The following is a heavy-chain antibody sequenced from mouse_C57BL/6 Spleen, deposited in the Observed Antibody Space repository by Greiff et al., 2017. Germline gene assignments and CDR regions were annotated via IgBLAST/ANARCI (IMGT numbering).Heavy chain of an antibody. J-gene: IGHJ2*01. CDR3: ASGDGRYFDD. Sequence: QVQLKQPGAELVKPGASVQLSCKASGYTFTSYWMHWVKQRPGQGLEWIGMIHPTSGSTNYNEKVKSKATLTVDKSSSTAYMQLSSLTSDDAAVYYCASGDGRYFDDWGQGTTLTVSS. V-gene: IGHV1-64*01. CDR2: IHPTSGST. CDR1: GYTFTSYW. D-gene: IGHD3-3*01.